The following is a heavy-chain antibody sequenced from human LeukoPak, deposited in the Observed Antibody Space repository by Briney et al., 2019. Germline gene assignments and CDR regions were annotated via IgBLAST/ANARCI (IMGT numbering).Heavy chain of an antibody. CDR2: IHYSGST. D-gene: IGHD3-10*01. V-gene: IGHV4-31*03. J-gene: IGHJ3*02. CDR1: GGSISSGDSY. CDR3: ARDGASRGGALDM. Sequence: SQTLSLTCTVSGGSISSGDSYWTWLRQYPGKGLEWIGYIHYSGSTYSNPSLKSRLTMSIDTPKNQFSLNLRSVTAADTAVYYCARDGASRGGALDMWGQGTVVIVSS.